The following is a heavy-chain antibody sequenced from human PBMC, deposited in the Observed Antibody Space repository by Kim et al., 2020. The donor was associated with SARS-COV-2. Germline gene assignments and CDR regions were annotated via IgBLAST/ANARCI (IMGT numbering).Heavy chain of an antibody. CDR2: IGTAGDT. CDR1: GFTFSSYD. J-gene: IGHJ6*02. Sequence: GGSLRLSCAASGFTFSSYDMHWVRQATGKGLEWVSTIGTAGDTYYPGSVKGRFTISRENAKNSLYLQMNSLRAGDTAVYYCARDSLTDGMDVWGQGTTVTVSS. V-gene: IGHV3-13*01. CDR3: ARDSLTDGMDV.